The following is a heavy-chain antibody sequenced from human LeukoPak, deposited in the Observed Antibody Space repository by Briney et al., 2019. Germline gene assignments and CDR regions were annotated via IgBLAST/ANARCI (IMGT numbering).Heavy chain of an antibody. J-gene: IGHJ4*02. D-gene: IGHD2-15*01. CDR1: GFTFSSYA. CDR3: AKGGSGSSYSRSDY. Sequence: GGSLRLSCAASGFTFSSYAMSWVRQAPGKGLEWVSAISGSGGSTYYTDSVKGRFTISTDNSKNTLYLQMNSLRAEDTAVYYCAKGGSGSSYSRSDYWGQGTLVTVSS. CDR2: ISGSGGST. V-gene: IGHV3-23*01.